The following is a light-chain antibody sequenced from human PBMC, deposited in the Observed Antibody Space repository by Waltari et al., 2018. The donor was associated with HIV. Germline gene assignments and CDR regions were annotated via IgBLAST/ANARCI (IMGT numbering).Light chain of an antibody. CDR3: QQYGGSPPVT. V-gene: IGKV3-20*01. J-gene: IGKJ5*01. CDR2: AAS. CDR1: QRVSSTF. Sequence: EVVLTQSPGTLSLYPGERATLSCRASQRVSSTFLAWYQQTPGQAPRLLIYAASSRATGIPDRFSGSGSGTDFTLTISRLEPEDFAVYYCQQYGGSPPVTFGQGTRLEIK.